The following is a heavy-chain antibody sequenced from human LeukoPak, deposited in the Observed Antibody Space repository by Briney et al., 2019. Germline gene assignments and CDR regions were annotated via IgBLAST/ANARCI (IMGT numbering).Heavy chain of an antibody. Sequence: SETLSLTCTVSGGSISSSSYYWGWIRQPPGKGLEWIGSIYYSGSTYYNPSLKSRVTISVDTSKNQFSLKLSSVTAADTAVYYCARRRNYGGNSGGLDYWGQGTLVTVS. CDR3: ARRRNYGGNSGGLDY. D-gene: IGHD4-23*01. J-gene: IGHJ4*02. CDR1: GGSISSSSYY. V-gene: IGHV4-39*01. CDR2: IYYSGST.